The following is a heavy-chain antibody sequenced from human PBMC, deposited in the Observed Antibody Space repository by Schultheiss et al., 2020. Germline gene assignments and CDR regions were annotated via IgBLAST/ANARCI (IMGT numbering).Heavy chain of an antibody. CDR3: ARARQQLDPTSFDY. Sequence: GGSLRLSCAASGFTFDDYAMHWVRQAPGKGLEWVSVIYSGGSTYYADSVKGRFTISRENVKNSLYLQMNSLRAEDTAVYYCARARQQLDPTSFDYWGQGTLVTVSS. J-gene: IGHJ4*02. V-gene: IGHV3-66*01. CDR1: GFTFDDYA. D-gene: IGHD6-13*01. CDR2: IYSGGST.